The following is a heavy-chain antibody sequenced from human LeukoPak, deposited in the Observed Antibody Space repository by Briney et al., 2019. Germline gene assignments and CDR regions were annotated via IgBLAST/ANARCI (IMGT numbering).Heavy chain of an antibody. D-gene: IGHD6-19*01. V-gene: IGHV4-59*01. CDR1: GGSISSYY. CDR3: ARLPSGLGHFDY. CDR2: IYYSGST. J-gene: IGHJ4*02. Sequence: PSETLSLTCTVSGGSISSYYWSWIRQPPGKGLEWIGYIYYSGSTNYNPSLKSRVTISVDTSKNQFSLKLSSVTAADTAVYYCARLPSGLGHFDYRGQGTLVTVSS.